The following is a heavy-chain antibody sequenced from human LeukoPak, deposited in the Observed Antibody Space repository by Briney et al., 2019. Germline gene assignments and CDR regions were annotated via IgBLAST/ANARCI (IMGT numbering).Heavy chain of an antibody. Sequence: SETLSLTCTVSGGSISSSSYYWGWIRQPPGKGLEWIGSIYYSGSTNYNPSLKSRVTISVDTSKNQFSLKLSSVTAADTAVYYCARGHAVTMVRGVIPLRYYYYGMDVWGQGTTVTVSS. D-gene: IGHD3-10*01. CDR2: IYYSGST. J-gene: IGHJ6*02. CDR3: ARGHAVTMVRGVIPLRYYYYGMDV. CDR1: GGSISSSSYY. V-gene: IGHV4-39*07.